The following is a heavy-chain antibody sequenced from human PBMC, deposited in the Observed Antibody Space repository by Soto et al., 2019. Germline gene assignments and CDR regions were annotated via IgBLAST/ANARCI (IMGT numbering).Heavy chain of an antibody. CDR1: GGSIRDYH. Sequence: SETLSLTCSVSGGSIRDYHWSWIRQPAGRGLEWIGRMYPGGGAKYNPSLKSRVTMSTDTSVNQFSLTLSSVTAADTAIYYCARMYNSGFYRPEGDYYFYGLDVWGQGTTVTVSS. J-gene: IGHJ6*02. CDR3: ARMYNSGFYRPEGDYYFYGLDV. CDR2: MYPGGGA. D-gene: IGHD5-12*01. V-gene: IGHV4-4*07.